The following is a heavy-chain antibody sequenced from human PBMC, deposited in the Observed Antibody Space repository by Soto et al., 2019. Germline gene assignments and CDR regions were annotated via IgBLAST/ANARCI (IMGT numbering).Heavy chain of an antibody. CDR1: GGSISSGGYY. Sequence: PSETLSLTCTVSGGSISSGGYYWSWIRQDPGKGLEWIGYIYYSGSTYYNPSLKSQVTISVDTSKNQFSLKLSSVTAADTAVYYCARVGSIAVAQGTYYFDYWGQGTLVTVSS. J-gene: IGHJ4*02. D-gene: IGHD6-19*01. CDR3: ARVGSIAVAQGTYYFDY. CDR2: IYYSGST. V-gene: IGHV4-31*01.